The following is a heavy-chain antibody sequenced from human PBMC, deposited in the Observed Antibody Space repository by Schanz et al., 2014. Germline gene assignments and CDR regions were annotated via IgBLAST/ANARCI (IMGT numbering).Heavy chain of an antibody. CDR1: GYTFTRYY. V-gene: IGHV1-46*01. D-gene: IGHD2-15*01. J-gene: IGHJ4*02. CDR2: INPSGGST. CDR3: ARAGYCRDSGCYSLGIEY. Sequence: QVQLVQSGAEVKKPGASVKVSCRASGYTFTRYYMHWVRQAPGQGLEWMGIINPSGGSTDYAQKFQGRVTLTSDTSISTAFMELSGLTSDDTAVYYCARAGYCRDSGCYSLGIEYWGQGTLVTVSS.